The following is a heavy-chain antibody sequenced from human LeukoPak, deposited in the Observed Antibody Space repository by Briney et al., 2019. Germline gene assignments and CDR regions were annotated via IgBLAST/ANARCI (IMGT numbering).Heavy chain of an antibody. V-gene: IGHV3-7*01. D-gene: IGHD3/OR15-3a*01. Sequence: GGSLRLSCAASGFTFSSYWMSWVRQAPGKGLEWVANIKQDGSEKYYVDSVKGRFTISRDNSKNTLYLQMNSLRTEDTAVYYCAKEAWTGDFDYWGQGTLVTVSS. CDR3: AKEAWTGDFDY. J-gene: IGHJ4*02. CDR1: GFTFSSYW. CDR2: IKQDGSEK.